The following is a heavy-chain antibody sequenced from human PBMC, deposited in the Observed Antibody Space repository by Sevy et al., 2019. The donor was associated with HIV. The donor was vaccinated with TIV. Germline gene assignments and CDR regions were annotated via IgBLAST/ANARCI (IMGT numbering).Heavy chain of an antibody. Sequence: GGSLRLSCTASGFTFGDYAMSWFRQAPGKGLEWVGCIRSKAYGGTTEYAASVKGRFTISRDDSKSIAYLQMNALKTEDTAVYYCTGGCYGYGWKYYYGMDVWGQRTTVTVSS. CDR3: TGGCYGYGWKYYYGMDV. D-gene: IGHD2-15*01. CDR2: IRSKAYGGTT. V-gene: IGHV3-49*03. J-gene: IGHJ6*02. CDR1: GFTFGDYA.